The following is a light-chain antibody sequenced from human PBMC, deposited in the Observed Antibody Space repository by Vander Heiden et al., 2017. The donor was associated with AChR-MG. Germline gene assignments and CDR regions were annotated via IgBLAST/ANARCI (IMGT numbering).Light chain of an antibody. CDR1: SGHSSYT. CDR2: LNSDGSH. V-gene: IGLV4-69*01. J-gene: IGLJ3*02. Sequence: QLVLTQSPSASASLGASVKLPCTLRSGHSSYTIAWNKQQPEKGPRYLIKLNSDGSHSKGDGIPDRFSGSSSGAERDPTTPILQAEDEADYYCHNWFTGIPVFGGWTKLTVL. CDR3: HNWFTGIPV.